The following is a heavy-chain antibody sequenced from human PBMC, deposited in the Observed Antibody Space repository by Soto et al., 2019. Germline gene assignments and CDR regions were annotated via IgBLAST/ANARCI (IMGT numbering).Heavy chain of an antibody. J-gene: IGHJ4*02. V-gene: IGHV1-69*12. Sequence: QVQLVQSGAEVKKPGSSVKVSCKASGGTFSSYTINWVRQAPGQGLEWMGGIIPIFGTANYAQKFQGRVTITADESTSTAYMELSSLRSEDTAVSYCARVGADTGIPDDYWGQGTLVTVSS. CDR1: GGTFSSYT. D-gene: IGHD5-18*01. CDR2: IIPIFGTA. CDR3: ARVGADTGIPDDY.